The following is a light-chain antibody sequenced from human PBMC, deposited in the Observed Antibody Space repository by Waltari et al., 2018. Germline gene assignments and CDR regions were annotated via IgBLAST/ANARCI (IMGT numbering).Light chain of an antibody. CDR1: QSFSSTY. CDR2: GAS. Sequence: EIVLTQSPGTLSLSPGERATLSCRASQSFSSTYLAWYQQKPGQAPRLLIYGASSRATGIPDRFSGSGSGTGFTLTISRLEPEDFAVYYCHHYGSTPRTFGQGTKVEIK. V-gene: IGKV3-20*01. J-gene: IGKJ1*01. CDR3: HHYGSTPRT.